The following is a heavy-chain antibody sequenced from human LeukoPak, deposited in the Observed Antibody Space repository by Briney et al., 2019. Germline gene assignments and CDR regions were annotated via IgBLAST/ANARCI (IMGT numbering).Heavy chain of an antibody. V-gene: IGHV3-33*06. CDR1: GITLSNYG. CDR3: AKDLSYDSSGYAFDY. Sequence: GGSLRLSCAASGITLSNYGMSWVRQAPGKGLEWVAVIWYDGSNKYYADSVKGRFTISRDNSKNTLYLQMNSLRAEDTAVYYCAKDLSYDSSGYAFDYWGQGTLVTVSS. J-gene: IGHJ4*02. D-gene: IGHD3-22*01. CDR2: IWYDGSNK.